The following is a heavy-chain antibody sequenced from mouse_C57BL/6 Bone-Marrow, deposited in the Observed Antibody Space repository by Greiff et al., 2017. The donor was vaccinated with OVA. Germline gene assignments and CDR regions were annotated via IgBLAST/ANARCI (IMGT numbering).Heavy chain of an antibody. V-gene: IGHV5-9-1*02. J-gene: IGHJ4*01. Sequence: EVQRVESGEGLVKPGGSLKLSCAASGFTFSSYAMSWVRQTPEKRLEWVAYISSGGDYIYYADTVKGRFTISRDNARNTLYLQMSSLKSEDTAMYYCTRDPSYYGSSYYAMDYWGQGTSVTVSS. CDR2: ISSGGDYI. D-gene: IGHD1-1*01. CDR1: GFTFSSYA. CDR3: TRDPSYYGSSYYAMDY.